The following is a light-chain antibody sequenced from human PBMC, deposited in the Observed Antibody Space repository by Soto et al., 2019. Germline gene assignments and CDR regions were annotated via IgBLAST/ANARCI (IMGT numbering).Light chain of an antibody. J-gene: IGKJ1*01. CDR3: QQRGDWPRT. Sequence: EIVLTQSPATLSLSPGERATLSCRASQTFGNNLAWYQQKPGQAPRLLIYDASTRATGIPARFSGSGSGTDLTLTISSLEPEDFAVYYCQQRGDWPRTFGQGTKVEI. CDR1: QTFGNN. CDR2: DAS. V-gene: IGKV3-11*01.